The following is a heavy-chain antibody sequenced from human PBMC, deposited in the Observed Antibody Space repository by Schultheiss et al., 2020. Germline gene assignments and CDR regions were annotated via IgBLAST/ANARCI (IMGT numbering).Heavy chain of an antibody. CDR3: ARVLESGSYYHYYYGMDV. CDR2: IYYSGST. CDR1: GGSISGYY. J-gene: IGHJ6*02. D-gene: IGHD1-26*01. Sequence: SETLSLTCSVSGGSISGYYWCWIRQPPGKGLEWIGHIYYSGSTYYNPSLKSRVTISVDTSKNQFSLKLSSVTAADTAVYYCARVLESGSYYHYYYGMDVWGQGTTVTVSS. V-gene: IGHV4-59*12.